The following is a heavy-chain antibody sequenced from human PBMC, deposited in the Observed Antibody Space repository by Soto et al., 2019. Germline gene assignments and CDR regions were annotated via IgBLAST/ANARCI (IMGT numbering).Heavy chain of an antibody. CDR2: ISADGSTI. D-gene: IGHD2-2*01. CDR1: GFTFGNSW. Sequence: GGSLRLSCAASGFTFGNSWMHWVRQPPGKGLIWVSRISADGSTIDYADSVKGRFTISRDNAKNTVHLQMTSLRVEDTAVYYCTRALGSCTDYWGQGTLVTVSS. CDR3: TRALGSCTDY. V-gene: IGHV3-74*01. J-gene: IGHJ4*02.